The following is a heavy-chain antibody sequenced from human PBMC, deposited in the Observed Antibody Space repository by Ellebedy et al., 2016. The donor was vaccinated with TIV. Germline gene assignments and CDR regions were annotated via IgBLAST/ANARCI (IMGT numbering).Heavy chain of an antibody. CDR1: GYTFIGHF. D-gene: IGHD5-18*01. Sequence: AASVKVSCKASGYTFIGHFMHWVRQAPGQGLEWMGWINPNTGDTNYAQNFQGRVSMTRDTSLRTVYREMRRLRSGDTAVYYCAIGGGGDTPMKFEYHYFGMDVWGQGTTVTVPS. V-gene: IGHV1-2*02. CDR3: AIGGGGDTPMKFEYHYFGMDV. CDR2: INPNTGDT. J-gene: IGHJ6*02.